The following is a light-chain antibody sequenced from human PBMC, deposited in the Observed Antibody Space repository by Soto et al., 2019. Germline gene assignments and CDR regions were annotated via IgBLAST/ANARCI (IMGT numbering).Light chain of an antibody. V-gene: IGLV2-14*01. Sequence: QSALTQPASVSGSPGQSITMSCTGTSSDIGYYNYVSWYQQHPGKAPKLMIYEVNNRPSGVSNRFSGSKSGNTASLTISGLQAEDEADYYCSSYTSSSTLVFGGGTKVTVL. CDR3: SSYTSSSTLV. J-gene: IGLJ2*01. CDR2: EVN. CDR1: SSDIGYYNY.